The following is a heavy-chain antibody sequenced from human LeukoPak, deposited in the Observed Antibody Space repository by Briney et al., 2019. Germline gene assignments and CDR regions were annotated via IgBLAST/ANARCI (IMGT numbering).Heavy chain of an antibody. J-gene: IGHJ6*03. CDR2: MNPNSGNT. Sequence: ASVKVSCKASGYTFTSYDINWVRQATGQGLEWMGWMNPNSGNTGYAQKFQGRVTITRNTSISTAYMELSSLGSEDTAVYYCSRGGDYYGSGSPMARFYYYYYMDVWGKGTTVTVSS. CDR3: SRGGDYYGSGSPMARFYYYYYMDV. CDR1: GYTFTSYD. V-gene: IGHV1-8*03. D-gene: IGHD3-10*01.